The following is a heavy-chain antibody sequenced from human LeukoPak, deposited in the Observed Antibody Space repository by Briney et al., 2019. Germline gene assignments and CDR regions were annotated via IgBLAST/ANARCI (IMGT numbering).Heavy chain of an antibody. V-gene: IGHV3-33*01. CDR3: ARDPYSSGWYLDY. Sequence: PGNSLRLSCAASGFTFSSYGMHWVRQAPGKGLEWVAVIWYDGSNKYYADSVKGRFTISRDNSKNTLYLQMNSLRAEDTAVYYCARDPYSSGWYLDYWGQGTLVTVSS. CDR1: GFTFSSYG. J-gene: IGHJ4*02. CDR2: IWYDGSNK. D-gene: IGHD6-19*01.